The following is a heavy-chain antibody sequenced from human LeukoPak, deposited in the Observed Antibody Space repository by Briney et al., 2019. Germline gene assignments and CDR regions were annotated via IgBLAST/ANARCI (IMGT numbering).Heavy chain of an antibody. CDR2: ISYDGSNK. V-gene: IGHV3-30*18. CDR3: AKGPPLFGESDYFDY. CDR1: GFTFSSYG. Sequence: GGSLRLSCAASGFTFSSYGMHWVRQAPGKGLEWVAVISYDGSNKYYADSVKGRFTISRDNSKNTLYLQMNSLRAEDTAVYYCAKGPPLFGESDYFDYWGQGTLVTVSS. D-gene: IGHD3-10*01. J-gene: IGHJ4*02.